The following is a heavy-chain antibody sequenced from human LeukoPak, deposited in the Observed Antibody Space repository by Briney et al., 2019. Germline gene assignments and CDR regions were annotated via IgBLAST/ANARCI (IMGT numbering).Heavy chain of an antibody. CDR3: ARGGPHCSSTSCEPGGY. D-gene: IGHD2-2*01. CDR2: ISSDESIT. J-gene: IGHJ4*02. CDR1: GFTFSSYG. V-gene: IGHV3-74*01. Sequence: GGSLRLSCAASGFTFSSYGMHWVRQAPGKGLVWVSRISSDESITSYADSVKGRFTISRDNAKNTLFLQMNGLRAEDTAVYYCARGGPHCSSTSCEPGGYWGQGTLVTVSS.